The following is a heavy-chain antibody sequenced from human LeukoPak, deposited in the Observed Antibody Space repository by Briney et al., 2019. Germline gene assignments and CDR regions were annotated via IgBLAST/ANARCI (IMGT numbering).Heavy chain of an antibody. Sequence: GGSLRLSCADSGFTFSSYGMHWVRQAPGKGLEWVAVISYDGSDKYSADSVKGLFTITRDESKNMQYQQMNRLRGEDTAEYYGGKDAMGSVFLDGWVQGTVVTVCS. D-gene: IGHD3-3*02. CDR3: GKDAMGSVFLDG. CDR1: GFTFSSYG. CDR2: ISYDGSDK. V-gene: IGHV3-30*18. J-gene: IGHJ4*02.